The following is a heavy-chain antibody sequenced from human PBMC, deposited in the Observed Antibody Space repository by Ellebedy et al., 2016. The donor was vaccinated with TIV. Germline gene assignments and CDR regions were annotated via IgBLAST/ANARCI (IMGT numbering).Heavy chain of an antibody. Sequence: GGSLRLXCEASGFTFSNYAIHWVRQAPGRGLEWVALISYDGDDKDYADSVKGRFTISRDNSKNTVYLQMNSLRPEDTAAYYCARTGRVFGLIPFAYWGQGTQVIVSA. CDR1: GFTFSNYA. CDR3: ARTGRVFGLIPFAY. J-gene: IGHJ4*02. V-gene: IGHV3-30-3*01. CDR2: ISYDGDDK. D-gene: IGHD3/OR15-3a*01.